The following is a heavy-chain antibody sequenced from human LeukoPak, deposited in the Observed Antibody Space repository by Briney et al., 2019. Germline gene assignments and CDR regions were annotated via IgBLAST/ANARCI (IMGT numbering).Heavy chain of an antibody. Sequence: SETLSLTCTVSGGSISSYYWSWIRQPPGKGLEWIGYIYYSGSTNYNPSLKSRVTISVDTSKNQFSLKLSSVTAADTAVYYCARIGHEDYYFDYWVQGTLVTVSS. CDR1: GGSISSYY. CDR2: IYYSGST. J-gene: IGHJ4*02. V-gene: IGHV4-59*01. CDR3: ARIGHEDYYFDY.